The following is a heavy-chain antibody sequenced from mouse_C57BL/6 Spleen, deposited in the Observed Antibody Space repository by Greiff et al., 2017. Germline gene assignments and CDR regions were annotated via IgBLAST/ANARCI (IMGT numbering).Heavy chain of an antibody. CDR2: IRLKADNYAT. CDR1: GFTFSNYW. J-gene: IGHJ3*01. Sequence: DVKLQESGGGLVQPGGSMKLSCVASGFTFSNYWMNWVRQSPEKGLEWVAQIRLKADNYATHYAESVKGRFTISRDDSKSSVYLQMNNLSAGYTGIYYCTDGYEGTPFAYWGQGTLVTVSA. V-gene: IGHV6-3*01. D-gene: IGHD2-2*01. CDR3: TDGYEGTPFAY.